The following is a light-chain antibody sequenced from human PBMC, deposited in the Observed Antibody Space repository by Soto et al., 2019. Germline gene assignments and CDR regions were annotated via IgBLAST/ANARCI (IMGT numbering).Light chain of an antibody. Sequence: QSVLTQPPSASGSPGQSVTISCTGTSSDVGGYNYVSWYQQRPGKAPKLMIYEVSKRPSGVPDRFSGSKSGNTASLTVSGLQAEDEADYYCSSYAGSNFYVFGTGTKVTVL. V-gene: IGLV2-8*01. J-gene: IGLJ1*01. CDR1: SSDVGGYNY. CDR3: SSYAGSNFYV. CDR2: EVS.